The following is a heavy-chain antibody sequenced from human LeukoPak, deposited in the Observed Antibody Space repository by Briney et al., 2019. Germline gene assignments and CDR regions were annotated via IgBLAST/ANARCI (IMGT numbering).Heavy chain of an antibody. CDR3: AKVGVQYYYDSSGYYLLLDY. J-gene: IGHJ4*02. Sequence: QSGGSLRLSCAASGFTFSGYAMSWVRQAPGKGLEWVSAISGSGGSTYYADSVKGRFTISRDNSKNTLYLQMNSLRAEDTAVYYCAKVGVQYYYDSSGYYLLLDYWGQGTLVTVSS. V-gene: IGHV3-23*01. CDR2: ISGSGGST. CDR1: GFTFSGYA. D-gene: IGHD3-22*01.